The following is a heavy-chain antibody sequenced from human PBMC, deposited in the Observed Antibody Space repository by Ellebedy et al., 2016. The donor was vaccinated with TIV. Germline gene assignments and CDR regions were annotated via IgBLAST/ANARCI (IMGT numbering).Heavy chain of an antibody. CDR3: CRAVAGTLDY. V-gene: IGHV4-34*01. CDR2: INHSGST. CDR1: GGSFSGYY. D-gene: IGHD6-19*01. J-gene: IGHJ4*02. Sequence: SETLSLXXAVYGGSFSGYYWSWIRQPPGKGLEWIGEINHSGSTNYNPSLKSRVTISVDTSKNQFSLKLSSVTAADTAVYYCCRAVAGTLDYWGQGTLVTVSS.